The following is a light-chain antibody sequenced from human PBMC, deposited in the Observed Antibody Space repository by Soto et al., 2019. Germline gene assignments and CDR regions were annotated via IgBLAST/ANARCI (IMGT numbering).Light chain of an antibody. V-gene: IGKV2-28*01. Sequence: DIVMTQSPLSLSVTPGEPASISCRSSQSLLHSNGNTYLEWYLQKPGQSPQLLIYLASNRASGVPDRFSGSGSGTDFTLKISRVEAEDVGVYYCMQDSQSLTFGGGTKVEIK. J-gene: IGKJ4*01. CDR1: QSLLHSNGNTY. CDR3: MQDSQSLT. CDR2: LAS.